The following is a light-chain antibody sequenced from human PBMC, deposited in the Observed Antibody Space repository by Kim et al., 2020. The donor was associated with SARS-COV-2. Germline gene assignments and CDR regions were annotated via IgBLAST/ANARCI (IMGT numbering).Light chain of an antibody. Sequence: GQKVTISCSGSSSNIGSNYVSWYQQHPMTAPKLLIHDNNERPAGIPDRFSGSKSGTSATLDITGLQTGDEAEYYCGAWDGSLRAVVFGGGTQLTVL. CDR2: DNN. J-gene: IGLJ2*01. CDR1: SSNIGSNY. CDR3: GAWDGSLRAVV. V-gene: IGLV1-51*01.